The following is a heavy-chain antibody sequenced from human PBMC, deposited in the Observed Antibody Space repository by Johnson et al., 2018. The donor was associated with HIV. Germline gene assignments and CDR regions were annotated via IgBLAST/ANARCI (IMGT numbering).Heavy chain of an antibody. Sequence: VQLVESGGGLVQPGGSLRLSCAASGFTFSSYGMHWVRQAPGKGLEWVAVISGSGGGTYYADSVKGRFAISRYNSNNTLYLKMNSLRAEDTALYYCARALVEYSSSGAFDIWGQGTMVTVSS. CDR2: ISGSGGGT. CDR3: ARALVEYSSSGAFDI. J-gene: IGHJ3*02. V-gene: IGHV3-23*04. D-gene: IGHD6-6*01. CDR1: GFTFSSYG.